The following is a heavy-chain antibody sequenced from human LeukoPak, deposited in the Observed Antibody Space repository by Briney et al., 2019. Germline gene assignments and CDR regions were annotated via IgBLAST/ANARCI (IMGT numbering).Heavy chain of an antibody. CDR2: ISAYNGNT. Sequence: ASVKVSCKASGYTFTSYGISWVRQAPGQGLEWMGWISAYNGNTNYAQKLQGRVTMTTDTSTSTACMELRSLRSDDTAVYYCARDAGAYSSSWVEWFDPWGQGTLVTVSS. CDR3: ARDAGAYSSSWVEWFDP. J-gene: IGHJ5*02. CDR1: GYTFTSYG. V-gene: IGHV1-18*04. D-gene: IGHD6-13*01.